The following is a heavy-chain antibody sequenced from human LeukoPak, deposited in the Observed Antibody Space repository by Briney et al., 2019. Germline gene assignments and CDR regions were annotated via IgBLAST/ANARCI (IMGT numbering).Heavy chain of an antibody. CDR2: IGTAGDT. Sequence: GGSLRLSCAASGFTFSGYDMHWVRQATGKGLEWVSAIGTAGDTYYPGSVKGRFTISRENAKNSLYLQMNSLRAGDTAVYYCARVGGSGNFDYWGQGTLVTVSS. CDR1: GFTFSGYD. J-gene: IGHJ4*02. D-gene: IGHD3-10*01. CDR3: ARVGGSGNFDY. V-gene: IGHV3-13*01.